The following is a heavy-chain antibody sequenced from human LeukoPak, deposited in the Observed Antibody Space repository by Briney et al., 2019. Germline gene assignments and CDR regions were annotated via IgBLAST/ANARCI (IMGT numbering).Heavy chain of an antibody. CDR2: IIPIFGTA. CDR3: ARTAIFHETYYYYYYYMDV. D-gene: IGHD3-3*01. J-gene: IGHJ6*03. V-gene: IGHV1-69*01. CDR1: RGTFSSYA. Sequence: SVKVSSKASRGTFSSYAISWVRQAPRQGLEWMGGIIPIFGTANSAQKFQGRVTITADESTSTAYIELSSLRSEDTAVYYCARTAIFHETYYYYYYYMDVWGKGTTVTVSS.